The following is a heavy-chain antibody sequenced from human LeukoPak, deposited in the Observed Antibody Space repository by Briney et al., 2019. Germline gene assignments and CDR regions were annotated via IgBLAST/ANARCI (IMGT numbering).Heavy chain of an antibody. D-gene: IGHD3-10*01. CDR2: ISSSSSYI. V-gene: IGHV3-21*01. CDR1: GFTFSSNS. J-gene: IGHJ5*02. Sequence: GGSLRLSCAASGFTFSSNSMNWVRQAPGKGLEWVSSISSSSSYIYYADSVKGRFTISRDNAKNSLYLQMNSLRAEDTAVYYCAHGSGIDFDPWGQGTLVTVSS. CDR3: AHGSGIDFDP.